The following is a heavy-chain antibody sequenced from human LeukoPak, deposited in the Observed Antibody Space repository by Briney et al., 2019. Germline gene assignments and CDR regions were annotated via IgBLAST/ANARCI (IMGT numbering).Heavy chain of an antibody. CDR3: ARICGGDCYDAFDI. CDR2: INWNGGST. Sequence: GGSLRLSCAASGFTFDDYGMSWVRQAPGKGLEWVSGINWNGGSTGYADSVKGRFTISRDSAKNSLYLQMNSLRAADTALYYCARICGGDCYDAFDIWGQGTMVTVSS. J-gene: IGHJ3*02. CDR1: GFTFDDYG. D-gene: IGHD2-21*02. V-gene: IGHV3-20*04.